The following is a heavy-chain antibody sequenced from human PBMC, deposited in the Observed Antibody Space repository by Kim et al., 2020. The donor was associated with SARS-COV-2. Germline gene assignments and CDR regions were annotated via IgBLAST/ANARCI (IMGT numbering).Heavy chain of an antibody. Sequence: SETLSLTCTVSSDSMSSYYWGWIRQLPGKGLEWIGYIFYSGSTNYNPSLKSRVTISWDTSRNQFSLDLTSVIDADTAGYYCAGAEGRASWHQFDYWGQGILLTLSS. V-gene: IGHV4-59*01. CDR1: SDSMSSYY. J-gene: IGHJ4*02. CDR2: IFYSGST. CDR3: AGAEGRASWHQFDY.